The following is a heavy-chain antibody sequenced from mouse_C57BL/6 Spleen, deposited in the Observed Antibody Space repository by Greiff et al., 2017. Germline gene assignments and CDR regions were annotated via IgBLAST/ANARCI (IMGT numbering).Heavy chain of an antibody. CDR1: GYTFTSYW. CDR2: IDPSDSYT. D-gene: IGHD1-1*01. Sequence: QVHVKQPGAELVMPGASVKLSCKASGYTFTSYWMHWVKQRPGQGLEWIGEIDPSDSYTNYNQKFKGKSTLTVDKSSSTAYMQLSSLTSEDSAVYYCASSNLRLGFAYWGQGTLVTVSA. CDR3: ASSNLRLGFAY. J-gene: IGHJ3*01. V-gene: IGHV1-69*01.